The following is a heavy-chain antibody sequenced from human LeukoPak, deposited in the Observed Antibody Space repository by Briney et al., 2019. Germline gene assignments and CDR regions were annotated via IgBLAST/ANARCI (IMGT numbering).Heavy chain of an antibody. V-gene: IGHV3-23*01. CDR1: GFTFSSYA. J-gene: IGHJ4*02. CDR2: ISGSGGST. CDR3: ARVGSITIFGVVIIDYYFDY. Sequence: GGSLRLSCAASGFTFSSYAMSWVRQAPGKGLEWVSAISGSGGSTYYADSVKGRFTISRDNSKNTLYLQMNSLRAEDTAVYYCARVGSITIFGVVIIDYYFDYWGQGTLVTVSS. D-gene: IGHD3-3*01.